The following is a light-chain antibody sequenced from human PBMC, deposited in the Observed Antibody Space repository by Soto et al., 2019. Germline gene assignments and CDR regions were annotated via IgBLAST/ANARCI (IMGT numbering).Light chain of an antibody. V-gene: IGLV1-40*01. CDR1: SSNIGAGYD. J-gene: IGLJ2*01. CDR3: QPYDSSPNGLV. Sequence: QSVLTQPPSVSGAPGQRVTISCTGSSSNIGAGYDVHWYQQLPGTAPKLLIYGNSNRPSGVPDRFSGSKSGASASLAITGLHAEADADHFCQPYDSSPNGLVFGGGTNLTVL. CDR2: GNS.